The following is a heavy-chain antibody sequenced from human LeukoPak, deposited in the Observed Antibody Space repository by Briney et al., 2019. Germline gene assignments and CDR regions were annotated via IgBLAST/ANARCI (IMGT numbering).Heavy chain of an antibody. CDR1: GYTFTSYG. CDR3: ARKIVGATWLDY. V-gene: IGHV1-18*01. CDR2: ISAYNGNT. J-gene: IGHJ4*02. D-gene: IGHD1-26*01. Sequence: ASVKVSCKASGYTFTSYGISWVRQAPGQGLEWMGWISAYNGNTNYAQKLQGRVTMTTDTSTSTAYMELRSLRSGDTAVYYCARKIVGATWLDYWGQGTLVTVSS.